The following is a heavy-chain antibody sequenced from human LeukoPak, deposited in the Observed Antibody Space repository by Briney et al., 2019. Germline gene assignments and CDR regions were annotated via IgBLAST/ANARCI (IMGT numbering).Heavy chain of an antibody. D-gene: IGHD3-9*01. CDR1: GFTFSNYV. CDR3: ARDNDWAFHY. V-gene: IGHV3-48*02. Sequence: PGGSLRPSCAASGFTFSNYVMSWVRQAPGKGLEWVSYINHNGEMIFYPDFVKGRFTISRDNAKNSLYLQMNSLRDEDTAVYYCARDNDWAFHYWGQGTLVTVSS. CDR2: INHNGEMI. J-gene: IGHJ4*02.